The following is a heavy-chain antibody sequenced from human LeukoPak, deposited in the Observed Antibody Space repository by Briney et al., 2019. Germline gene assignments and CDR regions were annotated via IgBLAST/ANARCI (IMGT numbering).Heavy chain of an antibody. V-gene: IGHV4-39*01. D-gene: IGHD1-26*01. CDR3: ARAGLGTYYGTYYFDY. CDR1: GGSISGSSYY. J-gene: IGHJ4*02. Sequence: SETLSLTCTVSGGSISGSSYYWGWIRHPPGKGLEWIGSIYYSRSTYYNPSLKSRVTISVDTSKNQFSLKLSSVTAADTAVCYCARAGLGTYYGTYYFDYWGQGTLVTVSS. CDR2: IYYSRST.